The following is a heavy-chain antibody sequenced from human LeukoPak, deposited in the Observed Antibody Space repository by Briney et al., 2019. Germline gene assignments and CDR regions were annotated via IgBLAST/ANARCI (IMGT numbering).Heavy chain of an antibody. CDR3: AKGHYDGDHPHYDGGSVDS. J-gene: IGHJ4*02. V-gene: IGHV1-2*02. CDR1: EYTFTDYY. CDR2: INPKSGGRDT. Sequence: ASVKVSCKALEYTFTDYYIHWVRQAPGQGLEWMGWINPKSGGRDTNYAQKFRGRVIMTTDTSISTAYMELSRLRSDDTAVYFCAKGHYDGDHPHYDGGSVDSWGQGTHITVSS. D-gene: IGHD2-21*01.